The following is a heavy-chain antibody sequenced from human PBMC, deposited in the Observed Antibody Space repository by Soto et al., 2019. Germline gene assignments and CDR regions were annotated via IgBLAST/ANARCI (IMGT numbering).Heavy chain of an antibody. Sequence: VLLQESGPGLVEPSQTLSLTCTVSGVSVTSGGFFWSWIRHHPAKGLEWIGYISYSGSAYYSPSLKCLVYIAADASSNQFSLRLTSLTAADTAVYFCARLLCSGNSCSIGGGFDIWGQGTTVTVSS. V-gene: IGHV4-31*01. D-gene: IGHD2-2*01. CDR2: ISYSGSA. J-gene: IGHJ3*02. CDR3: ARLLCSGNSCSIGGGFDI. CDR1: GVSVTSGGFF.